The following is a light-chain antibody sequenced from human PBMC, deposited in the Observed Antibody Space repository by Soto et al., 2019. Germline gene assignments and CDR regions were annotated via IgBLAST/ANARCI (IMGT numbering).Light chain of an antibody. Sequence: DIVMTQTPDSLAVSPGERATINCKSSQRVLYSSNNKHYLAWYQQRPGQPPKLLLYWPSTRESGVPDRFSGSGSGTDFTLTISSLQAEDVAVYYCQQYCSNPPLTFGGGTKVEIK. CDR2: WPS. CDR3: QQYCSNPPLT. J-gene: IGKJ4*01. CDR1: QRVLYSSNNKHY. V-gene: IGKV4-1*01.